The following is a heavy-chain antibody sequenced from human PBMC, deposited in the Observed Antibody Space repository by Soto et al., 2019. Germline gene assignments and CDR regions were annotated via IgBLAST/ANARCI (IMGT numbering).Heavy chain of an antibody. J-gene: IGHJ4*02. CDR2: IYYSGST. CDR3: ARASSSTSTVTWYYFDY. CDR1: GGSISSGGYY. D-gene: IGHD2-2*01. V-gene: IGHV4-31*03. Sequence: PSETLSLTCTVSGGSISSGGYYWSWIRQHPGKGLEWIGYIYYSGSTYYNPSLKSRVTISVDTSKNQFSLKLSSVTAADTAVYYCARASSSTSTVTWYYFDYWGQGTLVTVSS.